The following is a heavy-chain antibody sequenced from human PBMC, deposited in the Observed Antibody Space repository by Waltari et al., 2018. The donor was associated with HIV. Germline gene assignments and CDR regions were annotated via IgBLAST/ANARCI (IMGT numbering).Heavy chain of an antibody. D-gene: IGHD6-19*01. CDR1: GYTFSSYA. V-gene: IGHV1-3*01. Sequence: QVQLVQSGAEVKKPGASVKVSCKASGYTFSSYAIHWMRQAPGQRLEWMGWVNAGNGNTKYSQTFQDRLTITRDTSASTAYMELSSLRSEDTAVYYCARDEYSSGWYRAGRWGQGTLVVVSS. J-gene: IGHJ4*02. CDR3: ARDEYSSGWYRAGR. CDR2: VNAGNGNT.